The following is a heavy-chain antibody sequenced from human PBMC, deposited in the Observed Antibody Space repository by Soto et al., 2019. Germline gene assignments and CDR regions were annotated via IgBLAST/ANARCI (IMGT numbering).Heavy chain of an antibody. CDR2: IHYSGST. D-gene: IGHD2-2*01. J-gene: IGHJ6*03. CDR1: GGSISSYY. Sequence: PSETLSLTCTVSGGSISSYYWSWIRQSPGKGLEWIGYIHYSGSTKSNPSLKSRVTISVDTSKNQFSLKLSSVTAADTAVYYCARDVPLRNIVVVPATDEYYMDVWGKGTTVTV. V-gene: IGHV4-59*12. CDR3: ARDVPLRNIVVVPATDEYYMDV.